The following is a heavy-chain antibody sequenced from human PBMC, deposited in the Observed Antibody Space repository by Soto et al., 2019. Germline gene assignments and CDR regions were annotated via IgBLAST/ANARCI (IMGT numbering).Heavy chain of an antibody. J-gene: IGHJ6*02. V-gene: IGHV1-2*02. CDR1: GYTFTGYY. D-gene: IGHD3-3*01. Sequence: ASVKVSCKASGYTFTGYYMHWVRQAPGQGLEWMGWINPNSGGTNYAQKFQGRVTMTRDTSISTAYMELSRLRSDDTAVYYCARGGAVDFWSGYYDYYYYGMDVWGQGTTVTVSS. CDR2: INPNSGGT. CDR3: ARGGAVDFWSGYYDYYYYGMDV.